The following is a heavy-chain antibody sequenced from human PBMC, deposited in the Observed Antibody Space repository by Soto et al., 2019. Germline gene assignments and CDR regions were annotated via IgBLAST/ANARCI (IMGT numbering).Heavy chain of an antibody. Sequence: ASVKVSCKASGGTFSSYATSWVRQAPGQGLEWMGGIVPIFGTANYAQKFQGRVTITADKSTSTAYMELSSLRSEDTAVYYCARDKGVSGSSWNWFDPWGQGTLVTVSS. CDR1: GGTFSSYA. CDR2: IVPIFGTA. D-gene: IGHD3-16*01. CDR3: ARDKGVSGSSWNWFDP. J-gene: IGHJ5*02. V-gene: IGHV1-69*06.